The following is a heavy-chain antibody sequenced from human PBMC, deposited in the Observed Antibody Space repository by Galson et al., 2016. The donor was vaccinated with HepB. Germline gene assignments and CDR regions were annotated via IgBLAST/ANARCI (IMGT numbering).Heavy chain of an antibody. V-gene: IGHV4-39*07. CDR2: IYHTGST. J-gene: IGHJ4*02. CDR3: ARDQAGEAQRRPLGY. Sequence: SETLSLTCTVSGGSISSGDYYWSWIRQPPGKGLEWIGEIYHTGSTNYSPSLKSRLTISVDKSKNQLSLKLSSVTAADTAVYYCARDQAGEAQRRPLGYWGQGTLVTVSS. D-gene: IGHD1-14*01. CDR1: GGSISSGDYY.